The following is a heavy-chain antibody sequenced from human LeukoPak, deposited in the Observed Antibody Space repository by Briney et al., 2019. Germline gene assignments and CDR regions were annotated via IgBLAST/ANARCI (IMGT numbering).Heavy chain of an antibody. CDR1: GFTFSSHA. D-gene: IGHD5-12*01. J-gene: IGHJ4*02. CDR2: LSGSGYNT. V-gene: IGHV3-23*01. CDR3: ARDSDSGYGPFAS. Sequence: GGSLRLSCAASGFTFSSHALSWVRQAPGKGLEWVSSLSGSGYNTYYADSVKGRFTISRDNSKNTVYLQMNSLRAEDTAVYYCARDSDSGYGPFASWGQGTLVTVSS.